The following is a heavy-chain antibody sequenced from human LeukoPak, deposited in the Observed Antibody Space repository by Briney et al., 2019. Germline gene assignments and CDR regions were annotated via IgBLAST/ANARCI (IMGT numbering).Heavy chain of an antibody. Sequence: GGSLRLSCAASGFTASSNYMSWVRQAPGKGLEWVSVIYSGGRTYYADSVKGRFTISRDNSKNTLYLQMNSLRAEDTAVYYCARDGDTYGYFDYWGQGTLVTVSS. J-gene: IGHJ4*02. CDR1: GFTASSNY. V-gene: IGHV3-66*01. CDR3: ARDGDTYGYFDY. CDR2: IYSGGRT. D-gene: IGHD5-18*01.